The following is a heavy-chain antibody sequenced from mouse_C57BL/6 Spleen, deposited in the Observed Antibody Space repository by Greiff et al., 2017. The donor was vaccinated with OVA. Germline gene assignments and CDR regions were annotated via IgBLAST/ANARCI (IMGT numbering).Heavy chain of an antibody. CDR2: ISNGGGST. V-gene: IGHV5-12*01. Sequence: EVKLMESGGGLVQPGGSLKLSCAASGFTFSDYYMYWVRQTPEKRLEWVAYISNGGGSTYYPDTVKGRFTISRDNAKNTLYLQMSRLKSEDTAMYYCARLTGTGYYFDYWGQGTTLTVSS. J-gene: IGHJ2*01. CDR3: ARLTGTGYYFDY. D-gene: IGHD4-1*01. CDR1: GFTFSDYY.